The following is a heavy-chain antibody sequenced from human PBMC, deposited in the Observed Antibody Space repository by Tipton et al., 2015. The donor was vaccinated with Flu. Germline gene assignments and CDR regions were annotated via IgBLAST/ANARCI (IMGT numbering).Heavy chain of an antibody. CDR2: INPSGGST. V-gene: IGHV1-46*01. D-gene: IGHD6-13*01. J-gene: IGHJ6*02. CDR3: ARIGDPPNIAAAGTVRYGMDV. Sequence: QVQLVQSGAEVKKPGASVKVSCKASGYTFTSYYMHWVRQAPGQGLEWMGIINPSGGSTSYAQKFQGRVTMTRDTSTSTVYMELSSLRSEDTAVYYCARIGDPPNIAAAGTVRYGMDVWGQGPPVTVSS. CDR1: GYTFTSYY.